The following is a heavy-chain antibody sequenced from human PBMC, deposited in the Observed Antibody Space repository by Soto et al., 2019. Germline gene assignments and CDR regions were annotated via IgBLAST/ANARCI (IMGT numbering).Heavy chain of an antibody. CDR3: ARANMISGLGV. V-gene: IGHV4-59*01. J-gene: IGHJ6*02. CDR2: IYDSGNT. Sequence: SETLSLTCTVSGGFISSNYWSWIRQPPGKGLEWIGNIYDSGNTKYNPSLKSRVIMSVDTSKNQFSLKLSSVTAADSAVYYCARANMISGLGVSGPGTTVTVSS. D-gene: IGHD3-16*01. CDR1: GGFISSNY.